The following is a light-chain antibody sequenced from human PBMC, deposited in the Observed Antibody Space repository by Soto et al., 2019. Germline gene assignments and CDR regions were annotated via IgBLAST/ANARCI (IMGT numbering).Light chain of an antibody. J-gene: IGKJ3*01. Sequence: DIQMTQSPSSLSASVGDRVTITCQASQDIGDYLNWYQHKPGKPPNLLIYDAFNFEIGVPSRFSGGGSGTHFSFTISGLQPEDIATYYCQYSRHLPLFGPGTKVDIK. CDR1: QDIGDY. CDR3: QYSRHLPL. CDR2: DAF. V-gene: IGKV1-33*01.